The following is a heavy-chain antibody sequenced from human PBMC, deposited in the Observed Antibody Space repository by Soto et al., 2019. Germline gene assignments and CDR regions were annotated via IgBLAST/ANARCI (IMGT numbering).Heavy chain of an antibody. CDR1: GGSISSYY. Sequence: SETLSLTCTVSGGSISSYYWSWIRQPPGKGLEWIGYIYYSGSTNYNPSLKSRVTISVDTSKNQFSLKLSSVTAADTAVYYCARDQNYDSSGYVFGYWGQGTLVTVSS. V-gene: IGHV4-59*01. J-gene: IGHJ4*02. CDR2: IYYSGST. D-gene: IGHD3-22*01. CDR3: ARDQNYDSSGYVFGY.